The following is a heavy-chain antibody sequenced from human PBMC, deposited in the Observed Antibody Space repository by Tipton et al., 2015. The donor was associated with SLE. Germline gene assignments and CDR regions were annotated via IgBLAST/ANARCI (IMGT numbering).Heavy chain of an antibody. Sequence: TLSLTCTVSGGSISSGDYYWSWIRQPPGKGLEWIGYIYYSGSTYYNPSLKSRVTMSVDTPKNQFSLKVSSVTAADTAVYYCASGLSSIGPFDYWGQGTLVTVSS. CDR3: ASGLSSIGPFDY. CDR1: GGSISSGDYY. V-gene: IGHV4-30-4*01. CDR2: IYYSGST. J-gene: IGHJ4*02. D-gene: IGHD6-6*01.